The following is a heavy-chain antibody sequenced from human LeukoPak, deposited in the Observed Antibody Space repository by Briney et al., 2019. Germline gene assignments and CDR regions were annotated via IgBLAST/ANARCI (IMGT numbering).Heavy chain of an antibody. Sequence: PGGSLRLSCAASGFTISDYHMNWVRQAPGKGLEWLSSITIISHYIYYAGAVRGRFTISRDNAKNSLYLQMNSLRGEDTAVYYCARSGGPGTYHQLRYNWFDPWGQGTLVTVSS. J-gene: IGHJ5*02. V-gene: IGHV3-21*01. D-gene: IGHD3-10*01. CDR3: ARSGGPGTYHQLRYNWFDP. CDR2: ITIISHYI. CDR1: GFTISDYH.